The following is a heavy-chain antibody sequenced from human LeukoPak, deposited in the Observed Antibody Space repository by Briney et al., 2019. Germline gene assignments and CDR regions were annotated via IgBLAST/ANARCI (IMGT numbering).Heavy chain of an antibody. Sequence: ASVKVSCKASGYTFTGYYMHWVRQAPGQVLEWMGWINPNSGGTNYAQKFQGRVTMTRDTSISTAYMELSRLRSDDTAVYYCARDYDYSSTPDDYWGQGTLVTVSS. V-gene: IGHV1-2*02. CDR1: GYTFTGYY. D-gene: IGHD4-11*01. CDR2: INPNSGGT. CDR3: ARDYDYSSTPDDY. J-gene: IGHJ4*02.